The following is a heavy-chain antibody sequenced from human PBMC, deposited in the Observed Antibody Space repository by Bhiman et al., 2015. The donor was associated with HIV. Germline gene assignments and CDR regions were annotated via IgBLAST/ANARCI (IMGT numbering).Heavy chain of an antibody. CDR1: GFTFSSHS. CDR3: ARDRPYNWNWGGYFYGLDV. D-gene: IGHD1-7*01. CDR2: ITSSSRYI. Sequence: VHLVESGGGLVKPGGSLRLSCAASGFTFSSHSMTWVRQAPGKGLEWVSSITSSSRYIQYADSVKGRFTISRDNAKNSLYLQMNSLRAEDTAVFYCARDRPYNWNWGGYFYGLDVWGQGTTVTVSS. J-gene: IGHJ6*02. V-gene: IGHV3-21*03.